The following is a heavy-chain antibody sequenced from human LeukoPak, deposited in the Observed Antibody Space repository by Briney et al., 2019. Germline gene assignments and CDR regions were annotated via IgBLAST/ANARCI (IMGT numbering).Heavy chain of an antibody. J-gene: IGHJ4*02. D-gene: IGHD5-24*01. CDR2: VSGGGSRT. Sequence: GGSLRLSCAASGFTFSSYAMGWVRQAPGKGREGVSGVSGGGSRTYSADSVQGRFTISRDSSKNPLYLQMNSLRAEDTAVYYCAKELSEMATISPFDYWGQGTLVTVSS. CDR1: GFTFSSYA. V-gene: IGHV3-23*01. CDR3: AKELSEMATISPFDY.